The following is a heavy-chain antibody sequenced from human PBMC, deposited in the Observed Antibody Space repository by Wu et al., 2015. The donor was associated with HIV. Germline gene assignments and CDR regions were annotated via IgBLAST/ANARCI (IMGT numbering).Heavy chain of an antibody. CDR1: GYTLTELS. V-gene: IGHV1-24*01. CDR3: ATWGTFSGYSGXASDAFDI. J-gene: IGHJ3*02. CDR2: FDPEDGET. D-gene: IGHD5-12*01. Sequence: QVQLVQSGAEVKKPGASVKVSCKVSGYTLTELSMHWVRQAPGKGLEWMGGFDPEDGETIYAQKFQGRVTMTEDTSTDTAYMELSSLRSEDTAVYYCATWGTFSGYSGXASDAFDIWGQGTMVTVSS.